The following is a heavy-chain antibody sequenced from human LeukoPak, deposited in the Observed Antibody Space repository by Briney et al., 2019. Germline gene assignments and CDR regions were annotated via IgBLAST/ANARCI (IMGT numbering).Heavy chain of an antibody. V-gene: IGHV1-69*04. CDR1: GGSFSNSV. CDR2: IIPVFGVS. J-gene: IGHJ3*02. D-gene: IGHD2/OR15-2a*01. Sequence: GASVKVSCKASGGSFSNSVITWVRQAPGQGLEWMGRIIPVFGVSNFAQKFQGRVTITADKSTNTAHMELSGLESGDTAVYYCTREGVYAPDPSSYHRDAFDIWGQGTLVIVSS. CDR3: TREGVYAPDPSSYHRDAFDI.